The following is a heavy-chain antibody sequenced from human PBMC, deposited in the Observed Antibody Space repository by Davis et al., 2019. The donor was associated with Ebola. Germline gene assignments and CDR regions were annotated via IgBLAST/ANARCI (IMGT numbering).Heavy chain of an antibody. CDR1: GFTFNIFG. CDR3: AKNLDTSMVIFSYGMDV. V-gene: IGHV3-23*01. CDR2: ITGSGGDT. Sequence: GESLKISCAAPGFTFNIFGMNWVRQAPGKGLEWVAAITGSGGDTYFADSVKGRFTISRDNSKNMVFLQMDSLRAEDTAVYFCAKNLDTSMVIFSYGMDVWGQGTTVTVSS. D-gene: IGHD5-18*01. J-gene: IGHJ6*02.